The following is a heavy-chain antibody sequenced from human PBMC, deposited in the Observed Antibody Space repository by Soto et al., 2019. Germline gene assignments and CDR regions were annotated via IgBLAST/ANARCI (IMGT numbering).Heavy chain of an antibody. V-gene: IGHV1-18*01. J-gene: IGHJ6*02. CDR3: ARALTGYGMDV. CDR2: ITTYNGNT. CDR1: RYIFTNYG. Sequence: QVQLVQSGVEVREPGASVKVSCKAVRYIFTNYGVSWVRQAPGQGLEWMGWITTYNGNTEYAQKFQGRVTMTTDASTRTAYMERGSLRSDDTAIYYCARALTGYGMDVWGQGTTVTVSS.